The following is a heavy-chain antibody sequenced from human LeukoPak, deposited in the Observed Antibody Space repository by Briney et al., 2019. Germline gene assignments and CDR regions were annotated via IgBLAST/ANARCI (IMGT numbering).Heavy chain of an antibody. D-gene: IGHD3-10*01. CDR2: ISYDGSNK. V-gene: IGHV3-30*18. J-gene: IGHJ4*02. CDR3: AKDRSPKLLRFGDMGF. CDR1: GFAFSSYG. Sequence: GRSLRLSCAASGFAFSSYGMHWVRQAPGKGLEWVAVISYDGSNKYYADSVKGRLTISRDNSKNTLYLQMNSLRAEDTAVYYCAKDRSPKLLRFGDMGFWGQGTLVTVSS.